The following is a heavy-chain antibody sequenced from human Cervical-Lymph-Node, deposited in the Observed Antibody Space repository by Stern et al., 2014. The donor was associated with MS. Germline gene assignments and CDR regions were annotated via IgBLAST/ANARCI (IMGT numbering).Heavy chain of an antibody. Sequence: VQLVESGGGVVQPGRSLRLSCAASGFSFSRYAMHWVRQAPGKGLEWVALIWHDGSNPYYADSVTGRCTISRDNFKNTLYLQMNSRRAEDTAVYYCASAYSSSHYYFDYWGQGTLVTVSS. CDR3: ASAYSSSHYYFDY. V-gene: IGHV3-33*01. CDR1: GFSFSRYA. J-gene: IGHJ4*02. CDR2: IWHDGSNP. D-gene: IGHD6-13*01.